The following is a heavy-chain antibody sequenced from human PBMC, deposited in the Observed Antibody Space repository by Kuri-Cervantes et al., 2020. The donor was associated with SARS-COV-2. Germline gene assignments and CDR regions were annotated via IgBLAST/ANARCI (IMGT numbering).Heavy chain of an antibody. D-gene: IGHD2-21*01. V-gene: IGHV1-46*01. CDR1: GYTFTSYY. J-gene: IGHJ4*02. CDR3: YCAPKEGFDF. Sequence: GESLKISCKGSGYTFTSYYMHWVRQAPGQGLEWMGIINPSGGSTSYAQKFQGRVTMTRDTSTSTVYMELSSLTSEDTAIYYCYCAPKEGFDFWGQGTLVTVSS. CDR2: INPSGGST.